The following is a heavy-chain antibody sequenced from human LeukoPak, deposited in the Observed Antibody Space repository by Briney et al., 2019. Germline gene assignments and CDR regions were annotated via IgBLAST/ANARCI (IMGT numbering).Heavy chain of an antibody. Sequence: ASVKVSCKASGYTFTGYYMHWVRQAPGQGLEWMGWINPNSGGTNYAQKFQGRVTMTRDTSISTAYMELSRLRSDDTAVYYCARVSGSILTGTHYYFDYWGQGTLVTVSS. CDR3: ARVSGSILTGTHYYFDY. J-gene: IGHJ4*02. D-gene: IGHD3-9*01. CDR1: GYTFTGYY. CDR2: INPNSGGT. V-gene: IGHV1-2*02.